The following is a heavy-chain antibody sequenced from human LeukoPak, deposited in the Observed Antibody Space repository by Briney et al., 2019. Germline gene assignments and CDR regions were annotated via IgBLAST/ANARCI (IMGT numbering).Heavy chain of an antibody. D-gene: IGHD2-15*01. CDR3: ATGRDCSGGSCYSVY. V-gene: IGHV3-11*04. J-gene: IGHJ4*02. CDR2: ISSSGSTI. Sequence: GGSLRLSCAASGFTFSDYYMNWIRQAPGKGLEWVSYISSSGSTIYYADPVKGRLTISRDNAKNSLYLQMNSLRAEDTAVYYCATGRDCSGGSCYSVYWGQGTLVTVSS. CDR1: GFTFSDYY.